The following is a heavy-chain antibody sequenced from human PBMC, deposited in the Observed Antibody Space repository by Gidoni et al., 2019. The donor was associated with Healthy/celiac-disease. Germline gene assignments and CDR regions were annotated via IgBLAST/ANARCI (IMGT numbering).Heavy chain of an antibody. CDR3: ASALGYCSSTSCYGGAFDI. J-gene: IGHJ3*02. CDR1: GYSFPSYW. Sequence: VQLVQSGAEVKTPGASLTISCQGSGYSFPSYWIGWVRQMPGKGLAWMGIIYPGDSDTRYSPACQGQVNISADKSISTAYLQWSSLKAADTAMYYCASALGYCSSTSCYGGAFDIWGQGTMVTVSS. D-gene: IGHD2-2*01. CDR2: IYPGDSDT. V-gene: IGHV5-51*01.